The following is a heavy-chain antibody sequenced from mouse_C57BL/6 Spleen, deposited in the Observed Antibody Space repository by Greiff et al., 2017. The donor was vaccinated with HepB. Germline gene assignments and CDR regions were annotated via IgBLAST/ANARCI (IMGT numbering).Heavy chain of an antibody. CDR1: GYSITSGYY. CDR3: AREGGSSPFDY. V-gene: IGHV3-6*01. Sequence: EVQLQESGPGLVKPSQSLSLTCSVTGYSITSGYYWNWIRQFPGNKLEWMGYISYDGSNNYNPSLKNRISITRDTSKNQFFLKLNSVTTEDTATYYCAREGGSSPFDYWGQGTTLTVSS. CDR2: ISYDGSN. J-gene: IGHJ2*01. D-gene: IGHD1-1*01.